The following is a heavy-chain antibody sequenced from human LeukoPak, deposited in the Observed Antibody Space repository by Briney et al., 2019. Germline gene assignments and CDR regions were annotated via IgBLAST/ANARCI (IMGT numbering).Heavy chain of an antibody. V-gene: IGHV4-30-4*08. CDR3: ARVNPPHRFDP. CDR2: IYYSGST. Sequence: SETLSLTCTVSGGSISSGDYYWSWIRQPPGKGLEWIGYIYYSGSTYYNPSLKSRVTISVDTSKNQFSLKLSSVTAADTAVYYCARVNPPHRFDPWGQGTLVTVSS. CDR1: GGSISSGDYY. J-gene: IGHJ5*02. D-gene: IGHD1-14*01.